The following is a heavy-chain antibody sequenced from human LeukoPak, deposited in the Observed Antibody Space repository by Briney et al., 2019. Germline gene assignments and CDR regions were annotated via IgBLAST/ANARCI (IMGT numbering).Heavy chain of an antibody. Sequence: PGGSLRLSCAASGFTFSSYAMNWVRQAPGKGLEWVSAISGSGGSTYYADPVKGRFTISRDNSKSTLYLQMNSLRAEDTAVYYCAKNQYYGSGSWYYWGQGTLVTVSS. D-gene: IGHD3-10*01. CDR3: AKNQYYGSGSWYY. J-gene: IGHJ4*02. CDR1: GFTFSSYA. V-gene: IGHV3-23*01. CDR2: ISGSGGST.